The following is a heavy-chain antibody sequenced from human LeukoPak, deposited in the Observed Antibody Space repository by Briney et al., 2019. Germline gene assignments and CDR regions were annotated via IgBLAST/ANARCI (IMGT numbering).Heavy chain of an antibody. J-gene: IGHJ4*02. D-gene: IGHD3-22*01. CDR2: IKARAYGATT. Sequence: GGSLRHSCGASGFSFTTAWMSWVRQAPGKGPEWVARIKARAYGATTDYAAPVKGRFTISKDESKNTLYLQMNSLKTDDTAVYYCVIDDLYDRSGTREADFFDYWGQGTLVTVSS. CDR3: VIDDLYDRSGTREADFFDY. CDR1: GFSFTTAW. V-gene: IGHV3-15*01.